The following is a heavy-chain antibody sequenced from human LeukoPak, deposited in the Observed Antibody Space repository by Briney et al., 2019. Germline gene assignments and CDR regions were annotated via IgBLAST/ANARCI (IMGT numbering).Heavy chain of an antibody. J-gene: IGHJ3*02. D-gene: IGHD2-8*02. CDR2: ISCNSGSI. CDR3: AKDEFVASDFTGAFDI. Sequence: PGGSLRLSCAASGFTFDDYAMHWVRQAPGKGLEWVSGISCNSGSIGYADSVKGRFTISRDNAKNSLFLQMNSLRAEDMALYYCAKDEFVASDFTGAFDIWGQGTMVTVSS. V-gene: IGHV3-9*03. CDR1: GFTFDDYA.